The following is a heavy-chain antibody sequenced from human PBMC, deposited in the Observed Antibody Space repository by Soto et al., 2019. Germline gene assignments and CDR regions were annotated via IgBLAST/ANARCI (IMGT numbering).Heavy chain of an antibody. J-gene: IGHJ4*02. CDR2: ISGSGGST. D-gene: IGHD1-26*01. Sequence: WGSLRLSCAASGFIFSSYAMSWVRQAPGKGLEWVSAISGSGGSTYYADSVKGRFTISRDNSKNTLYLQMNSLRAEDTAVYYCAKDLMSLGVRLWELLGRYYWGQETLLTISS. CDR1: GFIFSSYA. V-gene: IGHV3-23*01. CDR3: AKDLMSLGVRLWELLGRYY.